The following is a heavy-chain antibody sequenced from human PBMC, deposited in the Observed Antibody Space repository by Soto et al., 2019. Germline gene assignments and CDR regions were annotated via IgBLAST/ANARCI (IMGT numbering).Heavy chain of an antibody. CDR3: AKTPYRDYDSSGYYYRSGPYFDY. CDR1: GFTFSSYA. CDR2: ISGSGGST. J-gene: IGHJ4*02. D-gene: IGHD3-22*01. V-gene: IGHV3-23*01. Sequence: GGSLRLSCAASGFTFSSYAMSWVRQAPGKGLEWVSAISGSGGSTYYADSVKGRFTISRDNSKNTLYLQMNSLRAEDTAVYYCAKTPYRDYDSSGYYYRSGPYFDYWGQGTLVTVSS.